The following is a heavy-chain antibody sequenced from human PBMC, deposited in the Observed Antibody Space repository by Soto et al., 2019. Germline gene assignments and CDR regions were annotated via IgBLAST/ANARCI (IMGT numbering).Heavy chain of an antibody. J-gene: IGHJ4*02. CDR1: GFTFSSYA. CDR2: LYSGGDT. D-gene: IGHD6-13*01. Sequence: PGGSLRLSCAASGFTFSSYAMHWVRQAPGKGLEWVSVLYSGGDTVYADSVKGRFTISRDNSKNTLYLQMSSLRVVDTAVYYCARGAGVASTGTGSFDYWGQGTLVTVSS. CDR3: ARGAGVASTGTGSFDY. V-gene: IGHV3-66*01.